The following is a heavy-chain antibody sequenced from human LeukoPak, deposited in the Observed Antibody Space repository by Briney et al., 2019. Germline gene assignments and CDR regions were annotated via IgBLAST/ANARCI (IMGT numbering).Heavy chain of an antibody. D-gene: IGHD6-6*01. V-gene: IGHV4-34*01. CDR1: GGSFSGYY. J-gene: IGHJ4*02. CDR3: ARVPRSSSSVDY. CDR2: INHRGST. Sequence: PSETLSLTCAVSGGSFSGYYWSWICQPPGKGLEWIGEINHRGSTNYNPSLKSRVTISVDTSKNQFSLKLHSVTAADTAVYYCARVPRSSSSVDYWGQGTLVTVSS.